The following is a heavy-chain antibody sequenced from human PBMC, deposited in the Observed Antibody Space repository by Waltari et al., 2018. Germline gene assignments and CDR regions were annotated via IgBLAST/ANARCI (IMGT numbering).Heavy chain of an antibody. CDR2: INHSGST. J-gene: IGHJ6*03. D-gene: IGHD6-6*01. Sequence: QVQLQQWGAGLLKPSETLSLTCAVYGGSFSGYYWSWIRQPPGKGLEWIGEINHSGSTNYNPSLKSRVTISVDTSKNQFSRKLSSVTAADTAVYYCARGGPVAARRSMDVWGKGTTVTISS. CDR1: GGSFSGYY. V-gene: IGHV4-34*01. CDR3: ARGGPVAARRSMDV.